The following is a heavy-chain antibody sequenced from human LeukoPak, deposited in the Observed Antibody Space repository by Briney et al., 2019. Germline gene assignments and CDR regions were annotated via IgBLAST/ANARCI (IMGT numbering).Heavy chain of an antibody. CDR3: ARGSAIFGVVPLVDY. CDR1: GGSISSGSYY. D-gene: IGHD3-3*01. CDR2: IYTSGST. V-gene: IGHV4-61*02. J-gene: IGHJ4*02. Sequence: SETLSLTCTVSGGSISSGSYYWSWIRQPAGKGLEWIGRIYTSGSTNYNPSLKSRVTISVDTSKNQFSLKLNSVTAADTAVYYCARGSAIFGVVPLVDYWGQGTLVTVSS.